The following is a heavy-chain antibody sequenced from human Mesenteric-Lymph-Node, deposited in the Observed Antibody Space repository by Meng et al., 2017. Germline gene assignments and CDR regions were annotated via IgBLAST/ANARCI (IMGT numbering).Heavy chain of an antibody. V-gene: IGHV4-59*01. J-gene: IGHJ3*01. Sequence: SETLSLTCTVSGGSISNYYWGWIRQSPGKGLEWIAYIFYSGGTRYNPSLESRATISVDTSKNQLSLTLRSVSPADTAVYYCARDYGASSVGTFDLWGRGTKVTVSS. CDR2: IFYSGGT. CDR3: ARDYGASSVGTFDL. CDR1: GGSISNYY. D-gene: IGHD4/OR15-4a*01.